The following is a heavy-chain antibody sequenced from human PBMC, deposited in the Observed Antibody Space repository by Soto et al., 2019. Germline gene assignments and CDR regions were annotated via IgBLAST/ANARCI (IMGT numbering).Heavy chain of an antibody. J-gene: IGHJ1*01. CDR3: ARDSEWLTLGAENFQF. V-gene: IGHV1-3*01. CDR1: GYTFSDYA. CDR2: INPDNGYT. Sequence: QVQLVQSGAEVKRPGASVRISCKASGYTFSDYAIHWVRQAPGQRPEWMGWINPDNGYTKYSQRFQGRLTISTNTSATTVYMELTSLNSEDTAVFYCARDSEWLTLGAENFQFWGQGTLVIVSS. D-gene: IGHD6-19*01.